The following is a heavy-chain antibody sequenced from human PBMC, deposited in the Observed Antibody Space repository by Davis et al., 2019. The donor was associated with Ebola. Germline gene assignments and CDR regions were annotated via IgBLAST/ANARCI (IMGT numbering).Heavy chain of an antibody. V-gene: IGHV3-21*01. CDR3: ARDGHTYYYDSSQNGMDV. J-gene: IGHJ6*02. D-gene: IGHD3-22*01. Sequence: GESLKISCAASGFAFDDYGMHWVRQAPGKGLEWVSSISSSSSYIYYADSVKGRFTISRDNAKNSLYLQMNSLRAEDTAVYYCARDGHTYYYDSSQNGMDVWGQGTTVTVSS. CDR2: ISSSSSYI. CDR1: GFAFDDYG.